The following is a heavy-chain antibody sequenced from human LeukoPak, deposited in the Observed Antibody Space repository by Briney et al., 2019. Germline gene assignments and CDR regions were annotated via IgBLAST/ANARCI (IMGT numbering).Heavy chain of an antibody. J-gene: IGHJ4*02. D-gene: IGHD3-3*01. CDR3: ASSSPDFWSGYYSPILSY. Sequence: GGSLRLSCAASGFTFSSYAMHWVRQAPGKGLEWVAVISYDGSNKYYADSVKGRFTVSRDNSKNTLYLQMNSLRAEDTAVYYCASSSPDFWSGYYSPILSYWGQGTLVTVSS. V-gene: IGHV3-30-3*01. CDR2: ISYDGSNK. CDR1: GFTFSSYA.